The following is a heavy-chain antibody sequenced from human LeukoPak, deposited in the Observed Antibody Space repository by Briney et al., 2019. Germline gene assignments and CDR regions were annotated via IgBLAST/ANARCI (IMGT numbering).Heavy chain of an antibody. CDR3: ARDPRRVWDDILPIGWFDP. CDR2: INPNSGGT. J-gene: IGHJ5*02. D-gene: IGHD3-9*01. Sequence: GASVKVSCKASGYTFTGYYMHWVRQAPGQGLEWMGWINPNSGGTNYAQKFQGRVTMTRDTSISTAYMELSRLRSDDTAVYYCARDPRRVWDDILPIGWFDPWGQGTLVTVSS. V-gene: IGHV1-2*02. CDR1: GYTFTGYY.